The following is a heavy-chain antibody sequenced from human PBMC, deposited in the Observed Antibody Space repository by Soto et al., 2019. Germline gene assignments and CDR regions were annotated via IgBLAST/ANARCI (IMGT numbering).Heavy chain of an antibody. Sequence: GASVKVSCKASGYTFTAYYIHWVRQAPGQGLEWMGWINPITGGTNYAPNFQGGVTMTRDTSISTAYMELSSLRSDDTALYYCARNYYDSSDRDYLDYWGQGTLVTVSS. CDR1: GYTFTAYY. CDR2: INPITGGT. CDR3: ARNYYDSSDRDYLDY. D-gene: IGHD3-22*01. J-gene: IGHJ4*02. V-gene: IGHV1-2*02.